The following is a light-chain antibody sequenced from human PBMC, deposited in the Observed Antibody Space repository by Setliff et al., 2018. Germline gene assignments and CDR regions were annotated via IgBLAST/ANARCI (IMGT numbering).Light chain of an antibody. J-gene: IGLJ2*01. V-gene: IGLV2-14*01. CDR3: SSYTSSSTPVV. CDR1: SSDVGGYNY. Sequence: QSVLTQPASVSGSPGQSITISCTGTSSDVGGYNYVSWYQHHPGKAPKLMIYEVSNRPSGVSNRFSGSKSGNTASLTISGLQAEDEADYYCSSYTSSSTPVVVGGGTK. CDR2: EVS.